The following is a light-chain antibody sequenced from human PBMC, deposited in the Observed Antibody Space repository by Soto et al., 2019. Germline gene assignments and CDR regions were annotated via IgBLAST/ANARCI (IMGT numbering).Light chain of an antibody. Sequence: QSALTQPASVSGSPGQSITISCTGTSSDVGGYNSVSWYQHHPGKAPKLMIYDVSNRSSGVSSRFSGSKSDNTASLTISGLQAEYEADYYCKSYTSRSTYVFGTGTKLTVL. J-gene: IGLJ1*01. CDR2: DVS. CDR1: SSDVGGYNS. CDR3: KSYTSRSTYV. V-gene: IGLV2-14*03.